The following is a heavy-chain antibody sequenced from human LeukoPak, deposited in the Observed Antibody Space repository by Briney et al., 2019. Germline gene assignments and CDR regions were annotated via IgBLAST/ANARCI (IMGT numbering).Heavy chain of an antibody. CDR1: GFTFSSYG. CDR3: ASLSSGTVDY. V-gene: IGHV3-33*01. J-gene: IGHJ4*02. Sequence: GRSLRLSCAASGFTFSSYGMHWVRQAPGKGLEWVAVIWYDGSNKYYADSVKGRFTISRDNSKNTLYLQMNSLRAEDTAVYYCASLSSGTVDYWGQGTLVTVSS. D-gene: IGHD1-14*01. CDR2: IWYDGSNK.